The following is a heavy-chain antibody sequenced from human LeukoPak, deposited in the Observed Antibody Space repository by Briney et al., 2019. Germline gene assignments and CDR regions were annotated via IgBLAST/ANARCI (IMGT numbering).Heavy chain of an antibody. CDR1: GYNFTTYW. CDR3: ARQIATYYYYIDV. D-gene: IGHD2-21*01. Sequence: GEPPKISCKGSGYNFTTYWIGWVRQMPGKGLGWMGIIWPGDSDTTYSPSFQGQVIISADKSISTAYLQWSSLKASDTAMYYCARQIATYYYYIDVWGKGTTVTVSS. V-gene: IGHV5-51*01. J-gene: IGHJ6*03. CDR2: IWPGDSDT.